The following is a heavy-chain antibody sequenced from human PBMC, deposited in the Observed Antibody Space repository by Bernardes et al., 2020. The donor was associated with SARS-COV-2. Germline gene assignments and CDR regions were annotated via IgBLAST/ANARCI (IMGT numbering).Heavy chain of an antibody. CDR3: ARWGSSWSQVDY. D-gene: IGHD6-13*01. J-gene: IGHJ4*02. CDR2: INSDGSST. Sequence: GGSLRLSCAASGFIFSSYWMHWVRQAPGKGLVWVSHINSDGSSTNYADSVKGRFTISRDNAKNTVYLQMNSLRAEDTAVYYCARWGSSWSQVDYWGQGTLVTVSS. CDR1: GFIFSSYW. V-gene: IGHV3-74*01.